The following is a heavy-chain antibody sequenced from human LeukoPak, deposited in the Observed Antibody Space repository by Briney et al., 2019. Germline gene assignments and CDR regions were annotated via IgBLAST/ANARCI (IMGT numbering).Heavy chain of an antibody. D-gene: IGHD3-16*02. CDR1: GFTFSSYG. V-gene: IGHV3-30*18. J-gene: IGHJ4*02. CDR2: ISYDGSNK. CDR3: AKDLGIWGSYRSPQFDY. Sequence: PGRSLRLSCAASGFTFSSYGMHWVRQAPGKGLEWVAVISYDGSNKYYADSVKGRFTISRDNPKNTLYLQMNSLRAEDTAVYYCAKDLGIWGSYRSPQFDYWGQGTLVTVSS.